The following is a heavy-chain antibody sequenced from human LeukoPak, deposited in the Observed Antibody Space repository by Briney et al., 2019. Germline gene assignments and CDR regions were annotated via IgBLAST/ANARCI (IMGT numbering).Heavy chain of an antibody. D-gene: IGHD5-24*01. CDR1: GFTFSNFA. Sequence: GGSLRLSCAASGFTFSNFAMTWVRQAPGKGPEWVSYISGSSRTIYYADSVKGRFTISRDNSKNTLYLQMNSLRAEDTAVYYCARSRDGYHHGLLWGQGTLVTVSS. CDR3: ARSRDGYHHGLL. CDR2: ISGSSRTI. J-gene: IGHJ4*02. V-gene: IGHV3-48*01.